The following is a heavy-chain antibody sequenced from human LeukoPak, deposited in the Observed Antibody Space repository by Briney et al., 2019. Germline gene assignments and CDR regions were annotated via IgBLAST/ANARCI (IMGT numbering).Heavy chain of an antibody. D-gene: IGHD6-19*01. CDR2: IYHSGST. CDR3: AIVAVAGIGYFDY. CDR1: GYSISSGYY. Sequence: PSETLSLTCAVSGYSISSGYYWGWIRQPPGKGLEWIGSIYHSGSTYYNPSLKSRVTISVDTSKNQFSLKLSSVTAADTAVYYCAIVAVAGIGYFDYWGQGTLVTVSS. V-gene: IGHV4-38-2*01. J-gene: IGHJ4*02.